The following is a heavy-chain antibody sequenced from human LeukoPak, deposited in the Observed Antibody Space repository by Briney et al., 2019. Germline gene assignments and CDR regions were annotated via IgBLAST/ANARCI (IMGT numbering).Heavy chain of an antibody. D-gene: IGHD5-12*01. CDR2: INYGGST. Sequence: SETLSLTCTVSGASISISSDYWGWVRQSPGKGLEWIGTINYGGSTDYNPPLQSRVTISIDTSKNQFSLKLSSVTAADTAVYYCAIARSGYDRTFDYWGQGTLVTVSS. CDR3: AIARSGYDRTFDY. CDR1: GASISISSDY. J-gene: IGHJ4*02. V-gene: IGHV4-39*01.